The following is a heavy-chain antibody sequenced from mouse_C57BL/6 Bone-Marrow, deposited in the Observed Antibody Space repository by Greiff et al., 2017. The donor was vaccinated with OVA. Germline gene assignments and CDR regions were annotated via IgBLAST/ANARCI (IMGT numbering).Heavy chain of an antibody. CDR2: INPSTGGT. CDR3: ARSGDYESSDY. CDR1: GYSFTGYY. D-gene: IGHD2-4*01. J-gene: IGHJ2*01. Sequence: EVKLQESGPELVKPGASVKISCKASGYSFTGYYMNWVKQSPEKSLEWIGEINPSTGGTTYNQKFKAKATLTVDESSSTAYMQLKSLTSEDSAVYYCARSGDYESSDYWGQGTTLTVSS. V-gene: IGHV1-42*01.